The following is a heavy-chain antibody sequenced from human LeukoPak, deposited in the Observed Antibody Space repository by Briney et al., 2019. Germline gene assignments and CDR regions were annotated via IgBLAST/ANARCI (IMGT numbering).Heavy chain of an antibody. CDR3: ARSRSGGSYLDY. Sequence: SETLSLTCTVSGASISSTSYYWDWIRQPPGKGLEWIGSFYYGGGTAYTPSLKSRVTISVDKSNNQFSLKLNSVTAADTAVYYCARSRSGGSYLDYWSQGSLVTVSS. CDR1: GASISSTSYY. J-gene: IGHJ4*02. V-gene: IGHV4-39*01. D-gene: IGHD2-15*01. CDR2: FYYGGGT.